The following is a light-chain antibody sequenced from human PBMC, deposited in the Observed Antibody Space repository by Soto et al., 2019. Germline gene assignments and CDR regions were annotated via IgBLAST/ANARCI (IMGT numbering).Light chain of an antibody. V-gene: IGKV3-20*01. CDR1: QSLSTND. CDR3: QHFETSSCS. J-gene: IGKJ2*02. Sequence: EIGLTQSPGTLSLSPGERATFSCRASQSLSTNDLAWYQKKPGQPPRLLIYGASSRARGIPDRVSGSGSGTDFTLTISRLEPADFAVYYCQHFETSSCSFGQGTKLEIK. CDR2: GAS.